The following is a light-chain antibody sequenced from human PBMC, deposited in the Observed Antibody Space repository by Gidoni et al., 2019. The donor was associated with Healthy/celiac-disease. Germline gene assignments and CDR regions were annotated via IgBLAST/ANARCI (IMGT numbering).Light chain of an antibody. V-gene: IGKV1-5*03. Sequence: DIRLTQSPATLSASVGDRVTITCRASQSLSGRLALYWQKPGNAPERLIYKASSLETGVPSRFSGSGSGVELTLTISSLQPEDFATYYCQQYNNYPWTFGQGTKVEIK. CDR2: KAS. CDR3: QQYNNYPWT. CDR1: QSLSGR. J-gene: IGKJ1*01.